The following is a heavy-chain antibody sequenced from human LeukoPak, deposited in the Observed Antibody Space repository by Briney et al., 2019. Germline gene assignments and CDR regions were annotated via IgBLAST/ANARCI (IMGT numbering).Heavy chain of an antibody. CDR1: GFTFGDYA. V-gene: IGHV3-49*03. CDR3: ARVLRGYGGYYFDY. J-gene: IGHJ4*02. D-gene: IGHD4-23*01. CDR2: IRSKAYGGTT. Sequence: PGRSLRLSCTASGFTFGDYAMSWFRQAPGKGLEWVGFIRSKAYGGTTEYAASVKGRFTISRDDSKSIAYLQMNSLKTEDTAVYYCARVLRGYGGYYFDYWGQGTLVTVSS.